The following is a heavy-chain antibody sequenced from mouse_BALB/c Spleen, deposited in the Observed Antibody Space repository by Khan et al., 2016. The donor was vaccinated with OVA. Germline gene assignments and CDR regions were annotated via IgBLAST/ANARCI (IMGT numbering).Heavy chain of an antibody. J-gene: IGHJ2*01. CDR1: GYSITSGYA. V-gene: IGHV3-2*02. CDR3: ARGNYYGYYFDY. CDR2: ISYSGVT. Sequence: EVQRVESGPGLVKPSQSLSLTCTVTGYSITSGYAWNWIRQFPGNKLEWMGYISYSGVTSYTPSLNSRISITRDPSKNQFFLQLNSVTTEDTATYDCARGNYYGYYFDYWGQGTTLTVSS. D-gene: IGHD1-1*01.